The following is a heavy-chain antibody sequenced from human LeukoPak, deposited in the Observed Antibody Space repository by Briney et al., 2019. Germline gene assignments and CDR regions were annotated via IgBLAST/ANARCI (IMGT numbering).Heavy chain of an antibody. D-gene: IGHD3-9*01. CDR2: ISWNSGSI. V-gene: IGHV3-9*01. CDR1: GFTFDDYA. Sequence: PGRSLRLSCAASGFTFDDYAMHWVRQAPGKGLEWVSGISWNSGSIGYADSVNGRFTISRDNAKNSLYLQMNSLRAEDTALYYCAKGLYDILTGYYAFDYWGQGTLVTVSS. CDR3: AKGLYDILTGYYAFDY. J-gene: IGHJ4*02.